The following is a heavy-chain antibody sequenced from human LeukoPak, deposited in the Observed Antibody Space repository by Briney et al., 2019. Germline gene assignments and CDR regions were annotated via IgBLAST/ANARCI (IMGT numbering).Heavy chain of an antibody. CDR2: ISYDGTNK. CDR3: ARVDSSGYYLDY. D-gene: IGHD3-22*01. Sequence: GGSLRLSCAASGFTFTNYALHWVRQAPGKGLEWVAVISYDGTNKYYADSVKGRFTISRHNSKNTLYLQMNSLRAEDTAVYYCARVDSSGYYLDYWGQGTLVTVSS. V-gene: IGHV3-30*14. CDR1: GFTFTNYA. J-gene: IGHJ4*02.